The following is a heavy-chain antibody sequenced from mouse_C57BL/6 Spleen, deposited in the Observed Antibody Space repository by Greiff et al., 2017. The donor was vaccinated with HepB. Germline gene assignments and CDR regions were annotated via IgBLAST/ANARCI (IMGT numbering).Heavy chain of an antibody. D-gene: IGHD2-1*01. J-gene: IGHJ2*01. CDR2: INPNNGGT. CDR3: ARGGIYYGHFDY. CDR1: GYTFTDYY. V-gene: IGHV1-26*01. Sequence: EVQLQQSGPELVKPGASVKISCKASGYTFTDYYMNWVKQSHGKSLEWIGDINPNNGGTSYNQKFKGKATLTVDKSSSTAYMELRSLTSEDSAVYDGARGGIYYGHFDYWGQGTTLTVSS.